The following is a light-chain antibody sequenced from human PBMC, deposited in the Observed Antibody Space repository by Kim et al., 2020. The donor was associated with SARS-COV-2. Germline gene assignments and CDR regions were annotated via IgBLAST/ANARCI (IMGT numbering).Light chain of an antibody. CDR2: DAS. CDR3: QQYDNFPST. J-gene: IGKJ5*01. CDR1: QDISNH. V-gene: IGKV1-33*01. Sequence: DIQMTQSPSSLSASVGDRVTITCQASQDISNHLNWYQQKPGKAPKLLIYDASNLEIGVPSRFSGSGSGTDFTFTISSLQPEDIATYYCQQYDNFPSTFGQGTRLEIK.